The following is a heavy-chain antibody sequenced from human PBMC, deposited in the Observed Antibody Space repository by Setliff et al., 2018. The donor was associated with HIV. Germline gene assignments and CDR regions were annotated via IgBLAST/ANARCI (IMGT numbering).Heavy chain of an antibody. D-gene: IGHD1-7*01. CDR1: GDTFTNYY. V-gene: IGHV1-46*01. Sequence: RASVKVSCKTSGDTFTNYYMHWVRQAPGQGPEWLGIINPSGTYTSYAQKFQGRVTMTRDTSTTTVYMELSGLRSEDTAVYFCARSLGGLAVPSKNYFDPWGQGTLVTVSS. CDR3: ARSLGGLAVPSKNYFDP. J-gene: IGHJ5*02. CDR2: INPSGTYT.